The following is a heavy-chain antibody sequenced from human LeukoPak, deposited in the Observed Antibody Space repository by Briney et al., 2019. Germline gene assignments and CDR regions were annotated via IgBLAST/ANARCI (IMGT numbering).Heavy chain of an antibody. V-gene: IGHV4-59*08. Sequence: PSETLSLTCTVSGGSISSYYWSWIRQPAGKGLEWIGNVYNSGTTNYNPSLKRRVTISVDTSKNLLSLQLRSVTAADTAVYYCARHRFASVVILDHWGQGALVTVSS. J-gene: IGHJ4*02. CDR1: GGSISSYY. D-gene: IGHD3-22*01. CDR3: ARHRFASVVILDH. CDR2: VYNSGTT.